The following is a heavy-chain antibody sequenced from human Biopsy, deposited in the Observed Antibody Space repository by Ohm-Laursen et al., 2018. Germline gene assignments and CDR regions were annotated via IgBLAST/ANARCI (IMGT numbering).Heavy chain of an antibody. Sequence: SLRLSCAASGFTFSGYSMNWGRKAPGKGREGVSSISASGNHIYYTDSVKGRFTVSRDNGKNSVYLQMNSLRFEVTAVYYCARDREAKYCKHFVFPSCFWGPFTLVTVSS. J-gene: IGHJ1*01. CDR2: ISASGNHI. CDR1: GFTFSGYS. D-gene: IGHD2/OR15-2a*01. CDR3: ARDREAKYCKHFVFPSCF. V-gene: IGHV3-21*01.